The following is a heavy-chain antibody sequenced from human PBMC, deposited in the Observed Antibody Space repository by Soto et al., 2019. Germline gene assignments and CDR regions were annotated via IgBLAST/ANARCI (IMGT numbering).Heavy chain of an antibody. Sequence: QMQLVQSGAEVKKPGSSVKISCKASGGTFGNLGISWLRQAPGQGLEWMGGTIPIFDTPHYAEKFRDRVTITADATTTAYLELTSLTSAETATYYCARDREDGSGTKYNWFDSWGQGTLVTVSS. CDR2: TIPIFDTP. CDR1: GGTFGNLG. CDR3: ARDREDGSGTKYNWFDS. J-gene: IGHJ5*01. V-gene: IGHV1-69*01. D-gene: IGHD3-10*01.